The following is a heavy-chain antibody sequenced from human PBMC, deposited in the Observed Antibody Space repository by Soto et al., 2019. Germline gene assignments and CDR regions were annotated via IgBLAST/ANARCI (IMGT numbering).Heavy chain of an antibody. CDR2: ISSSGSST. V-gene: IGHV3-21*01. CDR3: ARCSTVTHEDYYYYYGMDV. CDR1: GFTFSSYA. D-gene: IGHD4-17*01. Sequence: LRLSCAASGFTFSSYAMSWVRQAPGEGLEWVSRISSSGSSTYYADSVKGRFTISRDNAKNSLYLQMNSLRAEDTAVYYCARCSTVTHEDYYYYYGMDVWGQGTTVTVSS. J-gene: IGHJ6*02.